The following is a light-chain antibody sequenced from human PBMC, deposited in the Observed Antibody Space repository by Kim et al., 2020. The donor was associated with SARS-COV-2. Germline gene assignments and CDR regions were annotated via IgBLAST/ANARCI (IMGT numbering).Light chain of an antibody. J-gene: IGKJ3*01. Sequence: DIQMTQSPSTLSASVGDRVTITCRTTQSSSSHLNWYQQKPGRAPKLLISAASTLQGGVPSRFSGSGSETDFTLTISSLLPEDVATYFCQQSYITPFTFGPGTKVDIK. CDR1: QSSSSH. V-gene: IGKV1-39*01. CDR2: AAS. CDR3: QQSYITPFT.